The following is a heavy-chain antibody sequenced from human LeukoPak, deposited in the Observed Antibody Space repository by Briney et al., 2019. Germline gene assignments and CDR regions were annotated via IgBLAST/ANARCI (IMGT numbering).Heavy chain of an antibody. CDR3: ARVGVLVIVPAVFDY. J-gene: IGHJ4*02. CDR2: IYPGDSDS. CDR1: GDNFNNYW. D-gene: IGHD5-12*01. Sequence: GESLKISCKGSGDNFNNYWIAWVRQTPGKGLEWMGIIYPGDSDSKYNPSFQGQVTISADKSISTAYLQWSSLEASDTGMYYCARVGVLVIVPAVFDYWGQGTLVTVSS. V-gene: IGHV5-51*01.